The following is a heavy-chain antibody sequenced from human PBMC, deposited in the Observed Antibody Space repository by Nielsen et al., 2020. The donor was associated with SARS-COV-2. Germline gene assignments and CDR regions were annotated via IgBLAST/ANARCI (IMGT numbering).Heavy chain of an antibody. D-gene: IGHD3-3*01. CDR1: GGSISTYY. CDR2: IYYSGST. CDR3: ARQLRFLEWPLKVEAFDI. J-gene: IGHJ3*02. V-gene: IGHV4-59*08. Sequence: SETLSLTCTVSGGSISTYYWSWIRQPPGKGLEWIGYIYYSGSTSYNPSLKSRVTISVDTSENQFSLNLTSVTAADTAVYYCARQLRFLEWPLKVEAFDIWGQGTMVTVSS.